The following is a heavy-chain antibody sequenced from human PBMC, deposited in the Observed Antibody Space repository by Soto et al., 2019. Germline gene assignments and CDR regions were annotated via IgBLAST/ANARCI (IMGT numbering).Heavy chain of an antibody. CDR3: ARGRDIVVVVAAVSPYYYGMDV. CDR1: GGTFSSYA. CDR2: IIPIFGTA. V-gene: IGHV1-69*13. D-gene: IGHD2-15*01. J-gene: IGHJ6*02. Sequence: SVKVSCKASGGTFSSYAISWVRQAPGQGLEWMGGIIPIFGTANYAQKFQGRVTITADESTSTAYMELSSLRSEDTAVYYCARGRDIVVVVAAVSPYYYGMDVWGQGTTVTVSS.